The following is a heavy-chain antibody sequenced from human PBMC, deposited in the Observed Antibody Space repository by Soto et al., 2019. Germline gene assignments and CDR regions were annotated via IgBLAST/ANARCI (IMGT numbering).Heavy chain of an antibody. CDR3: ARDLLEAGMDV. D-gene: IGHD1-1*01. J-gene: IGHJ6*02. V-gene: IGHV4-30-4*01. CDR2: IYYSGST. Sequence: QSLTGDRSGGSIMGSDSSGECSRQPPGKGLEWIGYIYYSGSTYYNPSLKSRVTISVDTSKNQFSLKLSSVTAADTAVYYCARDLLEAGMDVWGQGTTVTVSS. CDR1: GGSIMGSDSS.